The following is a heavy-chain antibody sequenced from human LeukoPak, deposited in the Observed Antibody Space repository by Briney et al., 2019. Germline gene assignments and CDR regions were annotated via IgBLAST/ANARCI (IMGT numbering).Heavy chain of an antibody. CDR3: AKVVGRFCSGDSCYFDY. CDR2: ISGGGVST. J-gene: IGHJ4*02. D-gene: IGHD2-15*01. V-gene: IGHV3-23*01. Sequence: GGSLRLSCAASRFTFSSFAMNWVRQAPGKGLEWVSGISGGGVSTDYADSVKGRFTISRDNSKNTLYLQMNGLRAEDTALYYCAKVVGRFCSGDSCYFDYWGQGTLVTVSS. CDR1: RFTFSSFA.